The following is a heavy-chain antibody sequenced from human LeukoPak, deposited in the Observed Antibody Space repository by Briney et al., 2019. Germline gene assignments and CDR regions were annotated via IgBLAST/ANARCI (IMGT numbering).Heavy chain of an antibody. V-gene: IGHV3-23*01. CDR3: AKDLSPAAA. J-gene: IGHJ5*02. CDR1: GFTFSSYV. CDR2: ISGNGGNT. Sequence: GGSLRLSCAASGFTFSSYVMSWVRQAPRKGLEWVSAISGNGGNTYYADSVKGRFTISRDNSKNTLYMQMNSLRAEDTAVYYCAKDLSPAAAWGQGTLVTVSS. D-gene: IGHD6-25*01.